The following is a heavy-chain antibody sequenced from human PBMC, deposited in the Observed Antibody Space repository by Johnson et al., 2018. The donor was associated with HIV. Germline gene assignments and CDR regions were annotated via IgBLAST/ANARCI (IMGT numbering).Heavy chain of an antibody. D-gene: IGHD1-1*01. CDR2: ISYDGSNK. CDR3: ARDLAGTERGNAFDI. Sequence: QVQLVESGGGVVQPGRSLRLSCAASGFTFSSYAMNWVRQAPGKGLEWVAVISYDGSNKYYADSVKGRFTISRDNSKNTLYLQMNSLRAEDTAVYYCARDLAGTERGNAFDIWGQGTMVTVSS. CDR1: GFTFSSYA. V-gene: IGHV3-30-3*01. J-gene: IGHJ3*02.